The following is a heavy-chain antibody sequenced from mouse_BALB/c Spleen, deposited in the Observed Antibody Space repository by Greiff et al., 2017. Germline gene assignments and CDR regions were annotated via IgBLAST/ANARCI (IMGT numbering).Heavy chain of an antibody. D-gene: IGHD2-3*01. CDR3: AGYDPYWYFDV. V-gene: IGHV14-3*02. CDR1: GFNIKDTY. CDR2: IDPANGNT. Sequence: VQLQQSGAELVKPGASVKLSCTASGFNIKDTYMHWVKQRPEQGLEWIGRIDPANGNTKYDPKFQGKATITADTSSNTAYLQLSSLTSEDTAVYYCAGYDPYWYFDVWGEGTTVTVSS. J-gene: IGHJ1*01.